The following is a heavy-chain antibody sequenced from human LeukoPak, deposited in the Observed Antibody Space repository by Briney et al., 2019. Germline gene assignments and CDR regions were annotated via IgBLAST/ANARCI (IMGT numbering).Heavy chain of an antibody. D-gene: IGHD1-26*01. CDR3: ARDHVGATGFSAFDI. CDR2: IYHSGST. J-gene: IGHJ3*02. CDR1: GYSISSGYY. Sequence: SETLSLTCTVSGYSISSGYYWGWIRQPPGKGLEWIGSIYHSGSTYYNPSLKSRVTISVDTSKNQFSLKLSSVTAADTAVYYCARDHVGATGFSAFDIWGQGTMVTVSS. V-gene: IGHV4-38-2*02.